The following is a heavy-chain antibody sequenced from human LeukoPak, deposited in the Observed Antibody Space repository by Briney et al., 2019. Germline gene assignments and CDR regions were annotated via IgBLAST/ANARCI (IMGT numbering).Heavy chain of an antibody. Sequence: SETLSLTCTVSGGSISSYYWSWVRQPPGKGLEWIGYIYYSGSTNYNPSLTSRVTISVDTSKNQFSLKLSSVTAADTAVYYCASSGYYYDSSGYFADWGQGTLVTVSS. J-gene: IGHJ4*02. D-gene: IGHD3-22*01. CDR1: GGSISSYY. CDR3: ASSGYYYDSSGYFAD. V-gene: IGHV4-59*01. CDR2: IYYSGST.